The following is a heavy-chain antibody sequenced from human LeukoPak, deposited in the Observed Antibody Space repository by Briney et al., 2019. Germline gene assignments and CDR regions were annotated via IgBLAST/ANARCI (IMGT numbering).Heavy chain of an antibody. CDR2: IFPGDSDT. V-gene: IGHV5-51*01. J-gene: IGHJ4*02. CDR3: ARRRVGSGSYYNVGGYYFDN. Sequence: GESLKISCKASENTFSNYWIARVRQLPGKGLEWMGIIFPGDSDTRYSPSFQGQVTISVDESISTAYLQWSSLKASDTAIYFCARRRVGSGSYYNVGGYYFDNWGQGTLVTVSS. D-gene: IGHD3-10*01. CDR1: ENTFSNYW.